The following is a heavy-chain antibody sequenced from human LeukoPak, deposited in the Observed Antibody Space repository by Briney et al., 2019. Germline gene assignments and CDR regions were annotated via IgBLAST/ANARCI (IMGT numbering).Heavy chain of an antibody. J-gene: IGHJ4*02. V-gene: IGHV1-8*01. CDR2: MNPNSGNT. CDR3: ARSASGTGYTA. D-gene: IGHD3-9*01. CDR1: GYTFTNDD. Sequence: ASVKVSCKASGYTFTNDDISWVRQATGQGLEWIGKMNPNSGNTGYALKFQGRVTMTRSTSVSTVHMELNSLTSEDTAVYFCARSASGTGYTAWGQGTLVTVSS.